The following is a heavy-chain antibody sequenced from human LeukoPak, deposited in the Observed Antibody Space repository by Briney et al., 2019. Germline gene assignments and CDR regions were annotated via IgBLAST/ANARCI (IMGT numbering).Heavy chain of an antibody. V-gene: IGHV1-69*05. CDR1: GGTFSSYA. J-gene: IGHJ3*02. Sequence: SVKVSCKASGGTFSSYAISWVRQAPGQGLEWMGRIIPIFGTANYAQKFQGRVTITMDESTSTAYMELSSLRSEDTAVYYCASRHLEWTPVAFDIWGQGTMVTVSS. D-gene: IGHD3-3*01. CDR3: ASRHLEWTPVAFDI. CDR2: IIPIFGTA.